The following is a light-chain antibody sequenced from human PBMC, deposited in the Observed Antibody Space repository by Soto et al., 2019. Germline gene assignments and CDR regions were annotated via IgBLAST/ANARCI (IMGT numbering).Light chain of an antibody. Sequence: DLQRTQSHSSLSASVGSLSTITCPASQSISSYLNWYQQKPGKAPKLLIYAASSLQSGVPSRFSGSGSGTDFTLTISSLQPEDFATYYCQQNYSTPLTFGRGTTVDIK. V-gene: IGKV1-39*01. J-gene: IGKJ4*01. CDR2: AAS. CDR3: QQNYSTPLT. CDR1: QSISSY.